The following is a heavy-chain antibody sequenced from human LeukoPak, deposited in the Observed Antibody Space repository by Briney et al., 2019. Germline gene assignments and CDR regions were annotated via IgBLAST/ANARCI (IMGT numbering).Heavy chain of an antibody. CDR3: VRGPKAFDY. CDR2: INHSGST. V-gene: IGHV4-34*01. CDR1: GGSFSGYY. J-gene: IGHJ4*02. Sequence: SETLSLTCAVYGGSFSGYYWSWIRQPPGKGLEWIGEINHSGSTNYNPSLKSRVTISVDTSKNQFSLKLSSVTAADTAVSYCVRGPKAFDYWGQGALVTVSS.